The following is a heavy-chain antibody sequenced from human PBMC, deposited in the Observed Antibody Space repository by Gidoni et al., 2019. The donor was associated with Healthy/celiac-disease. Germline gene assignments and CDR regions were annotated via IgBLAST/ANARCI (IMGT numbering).Heavy chain of an antibody. CDR2: INDVGCT. CDR3: AKRREGDAFDV. Sequence: QVQLQESGPGLVKPSETLSLTCTVSGYSISRGYYWDWIRQSPGKGLEWIGSINDVGCTYYNPSLQSRLSLSVDNSKNQFFLRLRSMTAADTALYFCAKRREGDAFDVWGRGTRGAVSS. V-gene: IGHV4-38-2*02. CDR1: GYSISRGYY. J-gene: IGHJ3*01.